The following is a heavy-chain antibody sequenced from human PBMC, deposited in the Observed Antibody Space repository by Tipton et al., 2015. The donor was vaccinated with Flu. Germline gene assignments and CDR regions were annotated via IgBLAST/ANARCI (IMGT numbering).Heavy chain of an antibody. V-gene: IGHV3-48*03. CDR3: ARGFIRLCDY. CDR1: GFTFSNYV. CDR2: ITPSATTR. J-gene: IGHJ4*02. D-gene: IGHD3-16*01. Sequence: SLRLSCAASGFTFSNYVVTWVRQAPGKGLEWVSHITPSATTRYYADSVKGRFTISRDNAKNSLYLQMNSLRVEDTAVYYCARGFIRLCDYWGQGTLVTVSS.